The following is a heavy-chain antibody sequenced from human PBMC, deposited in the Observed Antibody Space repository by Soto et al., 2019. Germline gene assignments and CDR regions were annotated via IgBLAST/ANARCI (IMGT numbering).Heavy chain of an antibody. CDR2: ISGSGGFT. CDR1: GFTFSSYA. Sequence: GGSLRLSCAASGFTFSSYAMSWVRQAPGKGLEWVSTISGSGGFTYYADSVKGRFTISRDNSKNTLYLQMNSLRAEDTAVYYCAKGRVGSNCSSTSCYGGYFDYWGQGTLVTVSS. D-gene: IGHD2-2*01. J-gene: IGHJ4*02. CDR3: AKGRVGSNCSSTSCYGGYFDY. V-gene: IGHV3-23*01.